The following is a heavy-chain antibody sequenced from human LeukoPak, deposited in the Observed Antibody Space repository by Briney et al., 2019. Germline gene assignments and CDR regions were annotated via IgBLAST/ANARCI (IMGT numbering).Heavy chain of an antibody. J-gene: IGHJ4*02. CDR2: IYYSGST. CDR3: ARSLAAADTRYFDY. CDR1: GGSISSSSYY. Sequence: SETLSLTCTVSGGSISSSSYYWGWIRQPPGKGLEWIGSIYYSGSTYYNPSLKSRVTISVDTSKNQFSLKLSSVTAADTAVYYCARSLAAADTRYFDYWGQGTLVTVSS. V-gene: IGHV4-39*07. D-gene: IGHD6-13*01.